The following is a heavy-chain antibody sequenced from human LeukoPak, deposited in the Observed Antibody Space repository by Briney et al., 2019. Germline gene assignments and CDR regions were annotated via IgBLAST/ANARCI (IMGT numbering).Heavy chain of an antibody. CDR3: ARVLPLEANTQPQYDFWSGYLPTHYYGMDV. CDR2: IKEDRSEK. D-gene: IGHD3-3*01. J-gene: IGHJ6*02. CDR1: GFTFSSYW. Sequence: GGSLRLSCAASGFTFSSYWMSWVRQAPGKGLEWVANIKEDRSEKNYVDSVKGRFTISRDNAKNSLYLQMNSLRAEDTAVYYCARVLPLEANTQPQYDFWSGYLPTHYYGMDVWGQGTTVTVSS. V-gene: IGHV3-7*02.